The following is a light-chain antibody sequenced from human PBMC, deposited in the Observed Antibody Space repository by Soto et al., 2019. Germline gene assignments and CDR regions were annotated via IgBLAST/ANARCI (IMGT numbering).Light chain of an antibody. CDR2: DVS. J-gene: IGLJ1*01. Sequence: QSVLTQPASVSGSPGQSITISCTGTSSEVGGYNYVSWYQQHPGKAPKLLINDVSNRPSGISDRLSGSKSGNTASLTISGLQAEDEADYYCSSYTSSTTNVFGTGTKVTVL. V-gene: IGLV2-14*03. CDR3: SSYTSSTTNV. CDR1: SSEVGGYNY.